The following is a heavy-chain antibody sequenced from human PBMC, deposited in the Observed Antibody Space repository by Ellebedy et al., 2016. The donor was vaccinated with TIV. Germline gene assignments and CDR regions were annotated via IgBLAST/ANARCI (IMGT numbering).Heavy chain of an antibody. V-gene: IGHV3-30-3*01. CDR1: GFIFSSYA. J-gene: IGHJ6*03. D-gene: IGHD6-6*01. Sequence: GESLKISCAASGFIFSSYAMHWVRQAPGKGLEWVALISYDGTNKYYADSVKGRFTISRDNSKSTLYLQMNSLRAEDTAVYYCASLYMVGEQLVLKFHYMDVWGKGTTVTVSS. CDR3: ASLYMVGEQLVLKFHYMDV. CDR2: ISYDGTNK.